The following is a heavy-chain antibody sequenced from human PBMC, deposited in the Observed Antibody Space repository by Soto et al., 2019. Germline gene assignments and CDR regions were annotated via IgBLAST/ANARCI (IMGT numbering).Heavy chain of an antibody. CDR2: ISVIGDNI. CDR1: GFSFNSFN. CDR3: ARDLGFLKSLFDY. D-gene: IGHD3-16*01. Sequence: GGSLRLSCLASGFSFNSFNMNWIRRAPGRGLEWVASISVIGDNIYYGDSVQGRFTISRDNSKRSVFLDLGSLRVEDTAVYYCARDLGFLKSLFDYWGQGTLVTVSS. V-gene: IGHV3-21*01. J-gene: IGHJ4*02.